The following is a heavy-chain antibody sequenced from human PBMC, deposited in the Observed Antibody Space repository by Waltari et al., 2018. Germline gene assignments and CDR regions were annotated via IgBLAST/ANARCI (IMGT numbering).Heavy chain of an antibody. V-gene: IGHV4-59*01. Sequence: QVQLQESGPGLGKPSETLSPTCTVSGGSSSSYYWSWIRQPPGKGLEWIGYIYYSGSTNYNPSLKSRVTISVDTSKNQFSLKLSSVTAADTAVYSCAGGSGSYSTFDYWCQGTLVTVSS. CDR3: AGGSGSYSTFDY. J-gene: IGHJ4*02. D-gene: IGHD3-10*01. CDR2: IYYSGST. CDR1: GGSSSSYY.